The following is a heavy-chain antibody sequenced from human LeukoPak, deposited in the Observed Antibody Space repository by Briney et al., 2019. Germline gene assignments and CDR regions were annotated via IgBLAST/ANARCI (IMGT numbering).Heavy chain of an antibody. CDR3: ARGVVGYSYAPDAFDI. D-gene: IGHD5-18*01. J-gene: IGHJ3*02. V-gene: IGHV1-2*02. CDR1: GYTFTGYY. CDR2: INPNSGGT. Sequence: ASVKVSCKASGYTFTGYYMHWVRQAPGQGLEWMGWINPNSGGTSYAQKFQGRVTMTRDTSISTAYMELSRLRSDDTAVYYCARGVVGYSYAPDAFDIWGQGTMVTVSS.